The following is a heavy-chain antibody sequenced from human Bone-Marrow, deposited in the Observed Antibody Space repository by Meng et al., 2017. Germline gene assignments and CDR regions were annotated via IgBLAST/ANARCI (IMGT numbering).Heavy chain of an antibody. D-gene: IGHD5-18*01. CDR2: INAGNGNT. CDR3: ARVLLDTAYDAFDI. J-gene: IGHJ3*02. V-gene: IGHV1-3*01. CDR1: GYTFTSYA. Sequence: QVRLVQLGAEVKKPGASVKVSCKASGYTFTSYAMHWVRQAPGQRLEWMGWINAGNGNTKYSQKFQGRVTITRDTSASTAYMELSSLRSEDTAVYYCARVLLDTAYDAFDIWGQGTMVTVSS.